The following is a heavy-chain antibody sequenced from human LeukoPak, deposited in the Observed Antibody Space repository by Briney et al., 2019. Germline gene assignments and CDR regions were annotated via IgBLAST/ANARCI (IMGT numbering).Heavy chain of an antibody. Sequence: GASVKVSCKASGGTFSSYAISWVRQAPGQGLEWMGGIIPIFGTANYAQKFQGRVTITTDESTSTAYMELSSLRSEDTAVYYCAREAPARYDSSGYFDYWGQETLVTVSS. CDR1: GGTFSSYA. V-gene: IGHV1-69*05. CDR3: AREAPARYDSSGYFDY. J-gene: IGHJ4*02. D-gene: IGHD3-22*01. CDR2: IIPIFGTA.